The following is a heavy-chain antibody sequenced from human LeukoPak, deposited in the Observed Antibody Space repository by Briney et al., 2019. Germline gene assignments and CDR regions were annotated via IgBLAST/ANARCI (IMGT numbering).Heavy chain of an antibody. CDR1: GYTFTSYG. D-gene: IGHD3-22*01. V-gene: IGHV1-18*01. Sequence: ASVKVSCKASGYTFTSYGISWVRQTPGQGLEWMGWISAYNDNTNYAQKLQGRVTMTTDTSTSTAYMELRSLRSDDTAVYYCARAVHYYDSSGYVYWGQGTLVTVSS. J-gene: IGHJ4*02. CDR2: ISAYNDNT. CDR3: ARAVHYYDSSGYVY.